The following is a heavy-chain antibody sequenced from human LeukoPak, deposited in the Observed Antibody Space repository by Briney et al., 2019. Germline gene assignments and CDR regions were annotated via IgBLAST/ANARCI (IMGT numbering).Heavy chain of an antibody. J-gene: IGHJ4*02. CDR1: AGSISSGSYY. Sequence: SQTLSLTCTVSAGSISSGSYYWSWIRQPAGKGLEWIGRIYTSGSTNYNPSLKSRVTISVDTSKNQFSLKLSSVTAADTAVYYCARRCSGGSCYFDYWGQGTLVTVSS. D-gene: IGHD2-15*01. CDR3: ARRCSGGSCYFDY. V-gene: IGHV4-61*02. CDR2: IYTSGST.